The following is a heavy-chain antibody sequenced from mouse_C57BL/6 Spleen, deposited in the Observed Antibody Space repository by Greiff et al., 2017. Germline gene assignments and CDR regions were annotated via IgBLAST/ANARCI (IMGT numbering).Heavy chain of an antibody. V-gene: IGHV1-72*01. D-gene: IGHD2-4*01. Sequence: QVQLQQPGAELVKPGASVKLSCMASGYTFTSYWMHWVKQRPGRGLAWIWRIAPNSGGTKYNEKFKRKATLTVDKPSSTAYMQLSSLTSEDSAVYYCARWDYDYDGGYWGQGTTLTVSS. CDR3: ARWDYDYDGGY. CDR1: GYTFTSYW. J-gene: IGHJ2*01. CDR2: IAPNSGGT.